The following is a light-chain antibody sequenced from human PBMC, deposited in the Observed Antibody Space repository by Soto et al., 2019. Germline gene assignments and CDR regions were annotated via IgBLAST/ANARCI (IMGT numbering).Light chain of an antibody. CDR3: CSYAGSSWV. CDR2: EGS. J-gene: IGLJ3*02. CDR1: SSDVGSYNL. Sequence: QSVLTQPASVSGSPGQSITISCTGTSSDVGSYNLVSWYQQYSGKAPKLMIYEGSKRPSGVSNRFAASKSGNTASLTISGLQGEDEADYYCCSYAGSSWVFGGGTKLTVL. V-gene: IGLV2-23*01.